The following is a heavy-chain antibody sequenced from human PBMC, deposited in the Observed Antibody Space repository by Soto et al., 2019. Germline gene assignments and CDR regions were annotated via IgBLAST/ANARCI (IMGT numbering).Heavy chain of an antibody. Sequence: PGGSLRLSCAASGFTFSSYSMNWVRQAPGKGLEWVSSISSSSYIYYADSVKGRFTISRDNAKNTLYLQMNSLRAEDTAVYYCAKDQAVVVAATIYSYYYGMDVWGQGTTVTVSS. CDR2: ISSSSYI. V-gene: IGHV3-21*01. CDR1: GFTFSSYS. J-gene: IGHJ6*02. CDR3: AKDQAVVVAATIYSYYYGMDV. D-gene: IGHD2-15*01.